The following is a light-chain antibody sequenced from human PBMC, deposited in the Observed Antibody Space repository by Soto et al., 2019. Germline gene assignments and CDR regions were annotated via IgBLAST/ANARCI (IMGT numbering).Light chain of an antibody. CDR1: QSISIN. CDR3: QQYNKWIT. Sequence: IVLTQSPSTLSVSPGERASLSCRASQSISINLAWYQQKPGQAPRLLIYAASNRATGVPARFSGSWSGTEFTLTISSLQSEDFAVYYCQQYNKWITFGQGTRLEI. J-gene: IGKJ5*01. CDR2: AAS. V-gene: IGKV3-15*01.